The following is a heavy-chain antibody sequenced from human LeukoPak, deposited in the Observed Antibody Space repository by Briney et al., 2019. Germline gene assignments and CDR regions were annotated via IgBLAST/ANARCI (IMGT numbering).Heavy chain of an antibody. CDR2: ISWDGGST. J-gene: IGHJ5*02. Sequence: GGSLRLSCAASGFTFDDYAMHWVRQAPGKGLEWVSLISWDGGSTYYADSVKGRFTTSRDNSKNSLYLQMNSLRAEDTALYYCAKDSCSGGSCYVFDPWGQGTLVTVSS. CDR3: AKDSCSGGSCYVFDP. V-gene: IGHV3-43D*03. D-gene: IGHD2-15*01. CDR1: GFTFDDYA.